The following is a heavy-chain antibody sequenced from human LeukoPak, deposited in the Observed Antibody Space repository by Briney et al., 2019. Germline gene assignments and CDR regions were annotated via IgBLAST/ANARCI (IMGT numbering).Heavy chain of an antibody. D-gene: IGHD3-22*01. Sequence: GGSLRLSCAASGFTFDDYAMHWVRQAPGKGLEWVSGISWNSGSIGYADSVKGRFTISRDNAKNSLYPQMNSLRAEDTALYYCAKAFYDSSGYYYAKRGFDYWGQGTLVTVSS. V-gene: IGHV3-9*01. J-gene: IGHJ4*02. CDR1: GFTFDDYA. CDR3: AKAFYDSSGYYYAKRGFDY. CDR2: ISWNSGSI.